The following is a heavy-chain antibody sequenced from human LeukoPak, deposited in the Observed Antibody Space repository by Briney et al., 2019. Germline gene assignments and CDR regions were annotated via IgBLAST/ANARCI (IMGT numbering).Heavy chain of an antibody. Sequence: PGGSLRLSCAASGFTLAGYAMSWVRQAPGKGLEWVSTISSSGSLTYHADSVKGRFTISRDDSKSTLYLQMNSLRAEDTAVYFCAKSSRTSCYWCAFDIWGQGTMVTVSS. CDR2: ISSSGSLT. CDR1: GFTLAGYA. D-gene: IGHD2-2*01. CDR3: AKSSRTSCYWCAFDI. J-gene: IGHJ3*02. V-gene: IGHV3-23*01.